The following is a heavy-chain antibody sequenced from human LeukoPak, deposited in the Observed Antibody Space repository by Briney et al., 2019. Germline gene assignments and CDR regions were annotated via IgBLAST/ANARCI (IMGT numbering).Heavy chain of an antibody. D-gene: IGHD3-22*01. CDR3: ARGSTYYDSSGQVPFDY. CDR2: ISYDGSNK. J-gene: IGHJ4*02. Sequence: GGSLRLSCAASGFTFSSYAMHWVRQAPGKGLEWVAVISYDGSNKYYADSVKGRFTISRDNAKNSLYLQMNSLRAEDTAVYYCARGSTYYDSSGQVPFDYWGQGTLVSVSS. V-gene: IGHV3-30-3*01. CDR1: GFTFSSYA.